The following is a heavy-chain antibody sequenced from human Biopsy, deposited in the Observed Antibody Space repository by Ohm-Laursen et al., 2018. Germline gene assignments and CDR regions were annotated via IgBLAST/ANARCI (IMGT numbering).Heavy chain of an antibody. CDR1: GYTFTSYD. J-gene: IGHJ5*02. D-gene: IGHD1-7*01. Sequence: GSSVKVSCKASGYTFTSYDTTWVRQASGQRPEWIGWLNPVRGNSNFGQKFRGRVTVTSDTSISTAYMELSGLTSDDTATYYCGRAVRNQLLTDPWGQGTLVTVTS. CDR2: LNPVRGNS. V-gene: IGHV1-8*01. CDR3: GRAVRNQLLTDP.